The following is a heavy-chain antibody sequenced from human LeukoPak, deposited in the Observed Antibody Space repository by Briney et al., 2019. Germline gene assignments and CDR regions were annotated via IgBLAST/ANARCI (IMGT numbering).Heavy chain of an antibody. CDR3: ARDYSSGWPNFDY. CDR2: VSTYNGNT. J-gene: IGHJ4*02. D-gene: IGHD6-19*01. CDR1: GYTFTSYG. V-gene: IGHV1-18*01. Sequence: ASVKVSCKASGYTFTSYGISWVRQAPGQGLEWMGWVSTYNGNTNYAHNLQGRVTMTTNTSTSTAYMELRSLRSDDTAVYYCARDYSSGWPNFDYWGQGTLVTVSS.